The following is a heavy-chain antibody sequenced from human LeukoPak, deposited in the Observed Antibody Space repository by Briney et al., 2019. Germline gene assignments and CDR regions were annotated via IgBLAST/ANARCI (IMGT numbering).Heavy chain of an antibody. D-gene: IGHD3-22*01. Sequence: GGSLRLSCAASGFTFDDYAMHWVRQAPGKGLEWVPGISWNSGSIGYADSVKGRFTISRDNAKNSLYLQMNSLRTEDTALYYCAKDLAVVVTQYCFDYWGQGTLVTVSS. CDR1: GFTFDDYA. CDR3: AKDLAVVVTQYCFDY. CDR2: ISWNSGSI. V-gene: IGHV3-9*01. J-gene: IGHJ4*02.